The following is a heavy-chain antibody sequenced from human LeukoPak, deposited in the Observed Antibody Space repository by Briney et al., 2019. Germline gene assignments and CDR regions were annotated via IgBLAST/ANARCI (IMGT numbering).Heavy chain of an antibody. Sequence: PGGSLRLFCAASGFTVSSNYMSWVRQAPGKGLEWVSVIYSGGSTYYADSVKGRFAISRDNSKNTLYLQMNSLRAEDTAVYYCAVISSEDAFDIWGQGTMVTVSS. J-gene: IGHJ3*02. CDR2: IYSGGST. D-gene: IGHD3-22*01. CDR1: GFTVSSNY. CDR3: AVISSEDAFDI. V-gene: IGHV3-66*02.